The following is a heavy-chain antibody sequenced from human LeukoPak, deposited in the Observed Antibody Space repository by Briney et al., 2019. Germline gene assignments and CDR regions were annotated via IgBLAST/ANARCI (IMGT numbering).Heavy chain of an antibody. CDR2: IYYSGST. V-gene: IGHV4-39*07. J-gene: IGHJ5*02. CDR1: GGSISSSSYY. Sequence: SETLSLTCTVSGGSISSSSYYWGWIRQPPGKGLEWIGSIYYSGSTYYNPSLKSRVTISVDTSKNQFSLKLSSVTAADTAVYYCARANNDFRSGIPNWFDPWGQGTLVTVSS. CDR3: ARANNDFRSGIPNWFDP. D-gene: IGHD3-3*01.